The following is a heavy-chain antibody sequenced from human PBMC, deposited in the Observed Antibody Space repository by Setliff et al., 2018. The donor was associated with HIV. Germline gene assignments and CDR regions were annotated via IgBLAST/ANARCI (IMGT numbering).Heavy chain of an antibody. V-gene: IGHV4-59*01. CDR2: IFYSGTT. CDR1: GGSITGYY. Sequence: LSLTCTVSGGSITGYYWSWVRQPPGEGLEWIGYIFYSGTTNYSPSLNSRATISVDTSKNSFSLRLSSVTAADTAVYYCARVNALIRAPFDYWGQGALVTVSS. CDR3: ARVNALIRAPFDY. J-gene: IGHJ4*02.